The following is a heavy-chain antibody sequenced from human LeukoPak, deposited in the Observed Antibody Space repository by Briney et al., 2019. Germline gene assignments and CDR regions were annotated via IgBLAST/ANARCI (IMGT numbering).Heavy chain of an antibody. CDR3: ARTRTFYYDSSGSTTSYYFDN. CDR1: GGSVSSGDYY. V-gene: IGHV4-30-4*01. D-gene: IGHD3-22*01. CDR2: IYYIGST. Sequence: SETLSLTCTVSGGSVSSGDYYWSWIRQPPGKGLEWLGHIYYIGSTDYNPSLKSRVTISVDTSRNQFSLKLSSVTAADTAVYYCARTRTFYYDSSGSTTSYYFDNWGQGTLVTVSS. J-gene: IGHJ4*02.